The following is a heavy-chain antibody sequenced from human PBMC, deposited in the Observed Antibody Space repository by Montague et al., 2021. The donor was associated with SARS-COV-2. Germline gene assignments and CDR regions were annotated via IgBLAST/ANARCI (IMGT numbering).Heavy chain of an antibody. D-gene: IGHD3-22*01. CDR2: INHSGST. J-gene: IGHJ4*02. V-gene: IGHV4-34*01. CDR1: GGSFSGYY. Sequence: SETLSLTCAVYGGSFSGYYWSWIRQPPGKGLEWIGEINHSGSTNYNPSLKSRVTISVDTSKNQFSLKLSSVTAADTAVCYCAGYYYDSSGYYDYWGQGTLVTVSS. CDR3: AGYYYDSSGYYDY.